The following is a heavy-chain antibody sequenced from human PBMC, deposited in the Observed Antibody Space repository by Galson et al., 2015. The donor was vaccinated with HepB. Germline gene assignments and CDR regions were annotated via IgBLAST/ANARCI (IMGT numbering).Heavy chain of an antibody. D-gene: IGHD3-10*01. V-gene: IGHV3-13*01. J-gene: IGHJ2*01. Sequence: SLRLSCAASGFIFSNYDMHWVRHSTGEGLEWVAGIDISGDTHYPGSVKGRFTISRENAKNSLYLQMKSLRAADTSVYYCARQSARLWFGEPRYFDLWGRGTLVTVSS. CDR2: IDISGDT. CDR3: ARQSARLWFGEPRYFDL. CDR1: GFIFSNYD.